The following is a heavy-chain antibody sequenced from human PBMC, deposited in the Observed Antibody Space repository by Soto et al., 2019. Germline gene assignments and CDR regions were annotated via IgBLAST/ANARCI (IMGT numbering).Heavy chain of an antibody. CDR3: ARSPGYCTNGVCYDNWFDP. D-gene: IGHD2-8*01. Sequence: QVQLQQWGAGLLKPSETLSLTCAVYGGSFSGYYWSWIRQPPGKGLEWIGEINHSGSTNYNPSLKSRVTISVDTSKNQFSLKLSSVTAADTAVYYCARSPGYCTNGVCYDNWFDPWGQGTLVTVSS. CDR1: GGSFSGYY. V-gene: IGHV4-34*01. J-gene: IGHJ5*02. CDR2: INHSGST.